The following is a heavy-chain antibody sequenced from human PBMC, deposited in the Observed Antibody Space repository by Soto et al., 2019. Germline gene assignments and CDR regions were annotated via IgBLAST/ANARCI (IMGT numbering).Heavy chain of an antibody. D-gene: IGHD2-2*01. V-gene: IGHV4-30-4*01. CDR1: GDYIHVGGYY. CDR3: GRDLTSNANCIDP. Sequence: SETLSLTXSVSGDYIHVGGYYWTWIRQRPGKGLEWMGYIYYTGKTYYNPSLESRLTMSVDRSKNQFSLRLTSVTAADTAVYFCGRDLTSNANCIDPWGQGTLVTVSS. CDR2: IYYTGKT. J-gene: IGHJ5*02.